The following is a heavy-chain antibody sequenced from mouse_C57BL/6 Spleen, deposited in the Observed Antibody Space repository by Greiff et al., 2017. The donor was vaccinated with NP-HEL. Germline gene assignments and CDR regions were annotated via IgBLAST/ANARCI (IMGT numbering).Heavy chain of an antibody. CDR2: ISDGGSYT. J-gene: IGHJ4*01. CDR3: ARGDSPYAMDY. V-gene: IGHV5-4*03. D-gene: IGHD6-1*01. CDR1: GFTFSSYA. Sequence: EVMLVESGGGLVKPGGSLKLSCAASGFTFSSYAMSWVRQTPGKGLEWVATISDGGSYTYYPDNVKGRFTISRDSAKNNLYLQMSHLKSEDTAMYYCARGDSPYAMDYWGQGTSVTVSS.